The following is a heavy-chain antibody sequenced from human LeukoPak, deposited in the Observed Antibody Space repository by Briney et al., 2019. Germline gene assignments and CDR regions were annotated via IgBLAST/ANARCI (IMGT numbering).Heavy chain of an antibody. CDR1: GFTFSNAW. D-gene: IGHD2-2*01. J-gene: IGHJ4*02. V-gene: IGHV3-15*01. CDR2: IKSKTDGGTT. Sequence: GGSLRLSCAASGFTFSNAWMSWVRQAPGKGLEWVGRIKSKTDGGTTDYAAPVKGRFTISRDDSKNTLYLQMNSLKTEDTAVYYCTTVESPRRYQPPFDYWGQGTLVTVSS. CDR3: TTVESPRRYQPPFDY.